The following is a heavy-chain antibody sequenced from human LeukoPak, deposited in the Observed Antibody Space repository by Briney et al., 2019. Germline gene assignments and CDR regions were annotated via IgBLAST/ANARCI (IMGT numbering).Heavy chain of an antibody. CDR1: GFTFSTYA. V-gene: IGHV3-23*01. J-gene: IGHJ4*02. CDR2: ISASGGTT. CDR3: AKDPDYGDYTTDY. Sequence: PGGSLRLSCAASGFTFSTYAMAWVRQAPGKGLQWVSGISASGGTTYYADSVKGRFTISRDKSKNTLFLQMSSLTAEDTAVYYCAKDPDYGDYTTDYWGQGTLVTVSS. D-gene: IGHD4-17*01.